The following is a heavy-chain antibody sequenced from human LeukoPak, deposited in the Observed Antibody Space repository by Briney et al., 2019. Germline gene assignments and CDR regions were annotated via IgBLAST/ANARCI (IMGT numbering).Heavy chain of an antibody. Sequence: GGCLRLSCAASGFTVSSNYMSWVRQAPGKGLEWGSVIYSGGSTYYADSVKGRFTISRDNSKNTLYLQMNSLRAEDTAVYYCARESWPYGSGSYYNGLLDYWGQGTLVTVSS. CDR2: IYSGGST. CDR1: GFTVSSNY. J-gene: IGHJ4*02. D-gene: IGHD3-10*01. V-gene: IGHV3-66*02. CDR3: ARESWPYGSGSYYNGLLDY.